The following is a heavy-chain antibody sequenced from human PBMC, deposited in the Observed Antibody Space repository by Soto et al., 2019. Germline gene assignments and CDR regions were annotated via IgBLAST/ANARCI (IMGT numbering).Heavy chain of an antibody. Sequence: SVKVSCKASGFTFTSSAVQWVRQARGQRLEWIGWIVVGSGNTNYAQKFQERVTITRDMSTSTAYMELSSLRSEDTAVYYCAAVRFLEWAFDYWGQGTLVTVSS. D-gene: IGHD3-3*01. CDR2: IVVGSGNT. CDR3: AAVRFLEWAFDY. CDR1: GFTFTSSA. J-gene: IGHJ4*02. V-gene: IGHV1-58*01.